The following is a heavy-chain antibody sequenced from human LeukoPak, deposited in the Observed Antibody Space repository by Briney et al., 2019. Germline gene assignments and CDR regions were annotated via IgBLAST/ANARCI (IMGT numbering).Heavy chain of an antibody. V-gene: IGHV4-38-2*02. Sequence: PSETLSLTCTVSGYSISSGYYWGWIRQPPGKGLEWIGSIYHSGSTYYNPSLKSRVTISVDTSKNQFSLKLSSVTAADTAVYYCARRVYSGYDLGFDYWGQGTLVTVSS. CDR1: GYSISSGYY. CDR3: ARRVYSGYDLGFDY. D-gene: IGHD5-12*01. J-gene: IGHJ4*02. CDR2: IYHSGST.